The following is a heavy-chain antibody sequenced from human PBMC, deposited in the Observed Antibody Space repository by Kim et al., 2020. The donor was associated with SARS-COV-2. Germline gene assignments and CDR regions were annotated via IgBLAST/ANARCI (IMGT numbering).Heavy chain of an antibody. CDR2: IYYSGST. Sequence: SETLSLTCTVSGGSVSSGSYYWSWIRQPPGKGLEWIGYIYYSGSTNYNPSLKSRVTISVDTSKNQFSLKLSSVTAADTAVDYCARGHPYVWYFDLWGRGTLVTVSA. CDR1: GGSVSSGSYY. V-gene: IGHV4-61*01. D-gene: IGHD3-10*02. J-gene: IGHJ2*01. CDR3: ARGHPYVWYFDL.